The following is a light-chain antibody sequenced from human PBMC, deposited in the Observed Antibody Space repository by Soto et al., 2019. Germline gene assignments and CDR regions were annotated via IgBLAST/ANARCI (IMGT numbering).Light chain of an antibody. Sequence: VLLTQSPATLSLSPGERATLSCRASQSVRDSHLAWYQQKPGQAPSLLIYETSSRATGIPDRFRGSGSGTEFALTVTRVEPEDVAMYFCQQYGSSPGTFGQGTKVDIK. CDR2: ETS. J-gene: IGKJ1*01. CDR3: QQYGSSPGT. V-gene: IGKV3-20*01. CDR1: QSVRDSH.